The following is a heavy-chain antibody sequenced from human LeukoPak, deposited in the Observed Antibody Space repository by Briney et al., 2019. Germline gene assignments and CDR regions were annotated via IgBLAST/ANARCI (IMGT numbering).Heavy chain of an antibody. D-gene: IGHD1-26*01. J-gene: IGHJ4*02. CDR1: GFSFRTYA. Sequence: GGSLRLSCAASGFSFRTYAMNWVRQAPGKGLEWVSYISSSGSTISFADSVRGRFTISRDNAKNSLYLQMNSLRAEDTAVYYCAREDQGSTRFFDYWGQGTVVTVSS. CDR3: AREDQGSTRFFDY. CDR2: ISSSGSTI. V-gene: IGHV3-48*03.